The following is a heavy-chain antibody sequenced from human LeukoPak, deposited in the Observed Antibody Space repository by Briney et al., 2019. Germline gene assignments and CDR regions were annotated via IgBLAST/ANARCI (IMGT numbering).Heavy chain of an antibody. V-gene: IGHV3-7*01. CDR3: ARERNVAVVTAFDV. Sequence: GGSLRLSCAGSGFIFNNYWMSWVRQAPGKGLEWVANTKQDGSEKYYLDSVKGRFTISRDNAKNSLYLQMNTLRPEDTAVYYCARERNVAVVTAFDVWGQGTMVTVSS. CDR1: GFIFNNYW. J-gene: IGHJ3*01. CDR2: TKQDGSEK. D-gene: IGHD2-2*01.